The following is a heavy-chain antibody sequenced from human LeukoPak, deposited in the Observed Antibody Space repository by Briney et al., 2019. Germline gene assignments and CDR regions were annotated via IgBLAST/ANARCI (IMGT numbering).Heavy chain of an antibody. CDR3: ARADCSSTSCPERAFDI. D-gene: IGHD2-2*01. Sequence: GGSLRLSCAASGFTFSSYAMSWVRQAPGKGLEWVSVIYSGGGTYYADSVKGRFTISRDNSKNTLYLQMNSLRAEDTAVYYCARADCSSTSCPERAFDIWGQGTMVTVSS. V-gene: IGHV3-53*01. CDR2: IYSGGGT. CDR1: GFTFSSYA. J-gene: IGHJ3*02.